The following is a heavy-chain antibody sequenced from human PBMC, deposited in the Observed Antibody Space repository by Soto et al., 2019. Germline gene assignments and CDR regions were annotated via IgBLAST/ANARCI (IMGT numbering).Heavy chain of an antibody. Sequence: EVQLVESGGGLVQPGGSLRLSCAVSGFTFSAYSMNWVRQAPGKGLEWVSYISSGSGTTYYADSVKGRFSISRDNANNSLYQQMNSLRVEDTAVYYCAKIGTYLRMDVWGQGTTVTVSS. CDR2: ISSGSGTT. CDR1: GFTFSAYS. V-gene: IGHV3-48*01. D-gene: IGHD4-17*01. CDR3: AKIGTYLRMDV. J-gene: IGHJ6*02.